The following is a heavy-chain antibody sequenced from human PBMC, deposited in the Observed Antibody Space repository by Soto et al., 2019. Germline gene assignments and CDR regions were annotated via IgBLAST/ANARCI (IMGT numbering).Heavy chain of an antibody. D-gene: IGHD3-9*01. V-gene: IGHV1-3*01. CDR2: INAGNGNT. J-gene: IGHJ3*02. CDR3: TRAAYDILTGHYNGGAFEI. CDR1: GYTFTSYA. Sequence: ASVKVSCKASGYTFTSYAMHWVRQAPGQRLEWMGWINAGNGNTKYSQKFQGRVTITRDTSASTAYMELSSLRSEDTAMYYCTRAAYDILTGHYNGGAFEIWGQGTMVTVSS.